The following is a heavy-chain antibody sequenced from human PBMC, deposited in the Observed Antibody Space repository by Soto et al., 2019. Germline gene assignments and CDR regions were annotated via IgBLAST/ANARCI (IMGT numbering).Heavy chain of an antibody. CDR2: FFHRGTT. V-gene: IGHV4-38-2*02. CDR1: GSSLSSAYY. D-gene: IGHD3-3*01. J-gene: IGHJ4*02. CDR3: ASDFWTGYPLFDY. Sequence: XTLSLPCNVSGSSLSSAYYWGWVLQPPVRGLEWIWGFFHRGTTYYNPSLMSRVTISLDTSKNQFSLKLSSVTAADTAVYYCASDFWTGYPLFDYWGQGALGTVSS.